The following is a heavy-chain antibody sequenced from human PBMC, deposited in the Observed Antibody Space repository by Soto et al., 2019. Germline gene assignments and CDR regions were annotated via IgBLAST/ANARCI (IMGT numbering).Heavy chain of an antibody. CDR3: ARAGLGVPGTGYGMDV. D-gene: IGHD6-19*01. J-gene: IGHJ6*02. Sequence: QVQLVQSGSEVKKPGASVKVSCKASGYTFTSYGISWVRQAPGQGLEWMGWISGYNGNTNYAQKFQGRVTMTTDTSTSTADMEVRSLRSDDTAVYYCARAGLGVPGTGYGMDVWGQGTTVTVSS. CDR1: GYTFTSYG. CDR2: ISGYNGNT. V-gene: IGHV1-18*01.